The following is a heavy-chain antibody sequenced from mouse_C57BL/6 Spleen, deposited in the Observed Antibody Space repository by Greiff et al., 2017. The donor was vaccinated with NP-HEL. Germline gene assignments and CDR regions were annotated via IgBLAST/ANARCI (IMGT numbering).Heavy chain of an antibody. J-gene: IGHJ4*01. V-gene: IGHV5-17*01. Sequence: EVQLVESGGGLVKPGGSLKLSCAASGFTFSDYGMHWVRQAPEKGLEWVAYISSGSSTIYYADTVKGRFTISRDNAKNTLLLQMTSLRSEDTAMYYCARPFITTVYAMDYWGQGTSVTVSS. CDR2: ISSGSSTI. CDR3: ARPFITTVYAMDY. CDR1: GFTFSDYG. D-gene: IGHD1-1*01.